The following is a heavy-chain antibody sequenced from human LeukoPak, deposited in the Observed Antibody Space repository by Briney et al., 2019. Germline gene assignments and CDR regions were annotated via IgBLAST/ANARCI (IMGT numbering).Heavy chain of an antibody. CDR2: INPNSGGT. Sequence: GASVKVSCKASGYTFTGYYMHWVRQAPGQGLEWMGWINPNSGGTNYAQKFQGRVTMTRDTAISTAYMELSRLRSDDTAVYYCVLNTIFGVGITEGWFDPWGQGTLVIVSS. CDR3: VLNTIFGVGITEGWFDP. CDR1: GYTFTGYY. D-gene: IGHD3-3*01. V-gene: IGHV1-2*02. J-gene: IGHJ5*02.